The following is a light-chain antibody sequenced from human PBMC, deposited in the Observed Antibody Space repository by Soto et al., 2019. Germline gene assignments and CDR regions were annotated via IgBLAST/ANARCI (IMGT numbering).Light chain of an antibody. CDR1: SSNIGAGYD. J-gene: IGLJ3*02. V-gene: IGLV1-40*01. Sequence: QSVLTQPPSVSGAPGQRVTISCTGSSSNIGAGYDVHWYQQLPGTAPKLLIYDNSNRPSGVPDLFSGSKSGTSASLAITGLQAEDEADYYCQSYDSSLSALFGGGTKLTVL. CDR2: DNS. CDR3: QSYDSSLSAL.